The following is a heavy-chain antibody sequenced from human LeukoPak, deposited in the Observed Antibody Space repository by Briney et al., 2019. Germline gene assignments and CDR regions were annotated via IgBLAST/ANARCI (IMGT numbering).Heavy chain of an antibody. CDR2: ISSTGTYM. D-gene: IGHD6-13*01. CDR3: ATPETSSWGGDY. J-gene: IGHJ4*02. Sequence: GGSLRLSCAASGFTFSSYSMNWVRQAPGKGLEWVSSISSTGTYMFYADSVKGRFTISRDNAKSSLYLQMNSLRSDDTAAYYCATPETSSWGGDYWGQGTLVTVSS. CDR1: GFTFSSYS. V-gene: IGHV3-21*04.